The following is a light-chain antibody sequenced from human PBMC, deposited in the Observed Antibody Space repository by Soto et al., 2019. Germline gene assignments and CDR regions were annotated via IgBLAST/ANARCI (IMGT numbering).Light chain of an antibody. Sequence: QSVLTQPASVSGSPGQSITISCTGTSSDVGGFNFVSWFQHHPGKAPKLMIYEVSHRPSGVSNRFSGSKSANTASLTISGLQAEDEADYFCGSHSTSTTRPYVFGSGTKVTVL. V-gene: IGLV2-14*01. CDR2: EVS. CDR3: GSHSTSTTRPYV. CDR1: SSDVGGFNF. J-gene: IGLJ1*01.